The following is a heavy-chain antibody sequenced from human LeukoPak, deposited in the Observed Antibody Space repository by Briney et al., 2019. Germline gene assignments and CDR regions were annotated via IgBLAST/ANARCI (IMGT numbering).Heavy chain of an antibody. J-gene: IGHJ5*02. CDR1: GFTFSSYG. V-gene: IGHV3-23*01. CDR3: AKGRSGSYYNAWFDP. CDR2: ISGSGGST. Sequence: GGSLRLSCAASGFTFSSYGMSWVRQAPGKGLEWVSAISGSGGSTYYADSVKGRFTISRDNSKNTLYLQMNSLRAEDTAVYYCAKGRSGSYYNAWFDPWGQGTLVTVSS. D-gene: IGHD3-10*01.